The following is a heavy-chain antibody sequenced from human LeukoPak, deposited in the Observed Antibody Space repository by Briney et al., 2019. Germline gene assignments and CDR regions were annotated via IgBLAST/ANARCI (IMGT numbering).Heavy chain of an antibody. CDR1: GGSFSGYA. V-gene: IGHV1-2*02. Sequence: ASVKVSCKASGGSFSGYAINWVRQAPGQGLEWMGWINPNSGGTNYAQKFQGRVTMTRDTSISTAYMELSRLRSDDTAVYYCARSLPYRYWGQGTLVTVSS. D-gene: IGHD3-16*02. CDR3: ARSLPYRY. J-gene: IGHJ4*02. CDR2: INPNSGGT.